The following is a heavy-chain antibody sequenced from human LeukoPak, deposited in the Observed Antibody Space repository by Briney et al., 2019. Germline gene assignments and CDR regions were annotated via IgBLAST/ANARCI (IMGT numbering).Heavy chain of an antibody. CDR1: GFTFSSYS. CDR3: ARDSYYDILTGYLRYFDY. D-gene: IGHD3-9*01. Sequence: GGSLRLSCAASGFTFSSYSINWVRQAPGKGLEWVSSISSSSSYIYYADSVKGRFAISRDNAKNSLYLQMNSLRAEDTAVYYCARDSYYDILTGYLRYFDYWGQGTLVTVSS. V-gene: IGHV3-21*01. CDR2: ISSSSSYI. J-gene: IGHJ4*02.